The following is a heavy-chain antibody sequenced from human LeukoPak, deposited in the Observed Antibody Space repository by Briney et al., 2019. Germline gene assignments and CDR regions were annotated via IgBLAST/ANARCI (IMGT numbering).Heavy chain of an antibody. J-gene: IGHJ5*02. CDR3: ARLLRFPHNWFDP. CDR1: GGSINSSSYY. V-gene: IGHV4-39*01. CDR2: IFYSGNT. Sequence: PSETLSLTCTVSGGSINSSSYYWAWIRQPPGKGLEWIGNIFYSGNTYYNPSLKSRVTISVDTSKKQFSLKLSSVTAADTAVYCCARLLRFPHNWFDPWGQGTLVTVSS. D-gene: IGHD3-3*01.